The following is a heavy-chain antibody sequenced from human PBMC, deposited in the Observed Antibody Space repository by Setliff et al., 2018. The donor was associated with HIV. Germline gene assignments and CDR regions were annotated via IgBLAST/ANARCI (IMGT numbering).Heavy chain of an antibody. CDR2: IYYSGST. CDR3: ATRPADSKWYGVFDY. CDR1: NASISSGGFY. V-gene: IGHV4-31*03. J-gene: IGHJ4*02. Sequence: TLSLTCTVSNASISSGGFYWNWIRQHPGKGLEWIGYIYYSGSTYYNPSLKSRVTISVDTSKNQFSLKLNSVTAADTAVYYCATRPADSKWYGVFDYWGQGTLVTVSS. D-gene: IGHD6-13*01.